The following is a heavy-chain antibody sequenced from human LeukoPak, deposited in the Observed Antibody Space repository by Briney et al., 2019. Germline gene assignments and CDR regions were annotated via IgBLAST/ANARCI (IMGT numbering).Heavy chain of an antibody. V-gene: IGHV4-30-4*01. Sequence: SETLSLTCTVSGGSISSGDYYWSWIRQPPGKGLEWIGYIYYSGSTYYNPSLKSRVTISVDTSKNQFSLKLSSATAADTAVYYCARDLGGLVLRGWFDPWGQGTLVTVSS. D-gene: IGHD3-16*01. J-gene: IGHJ5*02. CDR1: GGSISSGDYY. CDR3: ARDLGGLVLRGWFDP. CDR2: IYYSGST.